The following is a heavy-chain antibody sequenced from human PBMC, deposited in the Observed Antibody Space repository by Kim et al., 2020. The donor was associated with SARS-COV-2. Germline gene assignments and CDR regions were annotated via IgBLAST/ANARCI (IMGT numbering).Heavy chain of an antibody. CDR1: SGSISNSY. Sequence: SETLSLTCTVSSGSISNSYWSWIRQPPGKGLEWIGDIYYSGSTNYNPSLKSRVTISMDTSKSQLSLRLSSVTAADTAVYYCARGSEGYSSGWYKYWGQGTLVTVSS. CDR2: IYYSGST. V-gene: IGHV4-59*01. D-gene: IGHD6-19*01. CDR3: ARGSEGYSSGWYKY. J-gene: IGHJ4*02.